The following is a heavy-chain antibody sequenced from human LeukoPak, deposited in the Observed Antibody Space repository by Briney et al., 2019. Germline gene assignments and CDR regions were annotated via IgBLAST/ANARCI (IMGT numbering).Heavy chain of an antibody. CDR2: IYTSGST. D-gene: IGHD5-18*01. Sequence: SETLSLTCTVSGGSISSYYWSWIRQPAGKGLEWIGRIYTSGSTNYNPSLKSRVTISVDTSKNQFSLKLSSVTAADTAVYYCARVRLHLLGYLDAFDIWGQGTMVTVSS. J-gene: IGHJ3*02. CDR1: GGSISSYY. CDR3: ARVRLHLLGYLDAFDI. V-gene: IGHV4-4*07.